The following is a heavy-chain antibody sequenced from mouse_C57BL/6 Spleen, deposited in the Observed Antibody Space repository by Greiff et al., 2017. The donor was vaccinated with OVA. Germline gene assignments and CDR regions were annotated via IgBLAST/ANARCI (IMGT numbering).Heavy chain of an antibody. CDR3: ASLTGTDYWYFDV. J-gene: IGHJ1*03. D-gene: IGHD4-1*01. Sequence: VQLQESGAELVKPWASVKISCKASGYAFSSYWMNWVKQRPGKGLEWIGQIYPGDGDTNYNGKFKGKATLTADKSSSTAYMQLSSLTSEDSAVYFCASLTGTDYWYFDVWGTGTTVTVSS. CDR2: IYPGDGDT. V-gene: IGHV1-80*01. CDR1: GYAFSSYW.